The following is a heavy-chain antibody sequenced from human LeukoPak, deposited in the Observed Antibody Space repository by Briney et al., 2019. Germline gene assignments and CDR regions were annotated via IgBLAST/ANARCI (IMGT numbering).Heavy chain of an antibody. V-gene: IGHV3-53*01. CDR3: AKEAVVPAATDY. CDR2: IYSGGTT. CDR1: GFPLTDNY. Sequence: GGSLRLSCVASGFPLTDNYVSWVRRAPGKGLEWVSVIYSGGTTYYTDSVKGRFTISRDNFKNTLYLQMNSLRAEDTAVYYCAKEAVVPAATDYWGQGTLVTVSS. D-gene: IGHD2-2*01. J-gene: IGHJ4*02.